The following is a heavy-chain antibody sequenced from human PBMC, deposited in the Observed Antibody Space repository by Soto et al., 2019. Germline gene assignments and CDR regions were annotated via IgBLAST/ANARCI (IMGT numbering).Heavy chain of an antibody. V-gene: IGHV4-4*02. J-gene: IGHJ4*02. CDR2: MHHSGAT. CDR1: GGSMSSPNW. CDR3: ATGSLYYYASGGMWDS. D-gene: IGHD3-10*01. Sequence: QVRLQESGPGLVKPSGTLSLTCLVSGGSMSSPNWWSWVRQAPGKGLEWIAEMHHSGATNYNPSLNSRVIISIDNSKNQFAPNLSSVTAADTAVYYCATGSLYYYASGGMWDSWGRGALVTVSS.